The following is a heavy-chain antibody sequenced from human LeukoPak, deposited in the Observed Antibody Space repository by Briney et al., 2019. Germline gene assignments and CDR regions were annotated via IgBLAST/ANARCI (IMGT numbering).Heavy chain of an antibody. D-gene: IGHD3-22*01. CDR1: GFTFSSYG. J-gene: IGHJ4*02. Sequence: GGSLRLSCAASGFTFSSYGIPWVRQAPGKGLEWVAFIRSDESDIYYADSVKGRFTISRDNSKNMVYLQMNSLRAEDTAVYYCTRLITWGQGTLVTVSS. CDR3: TRLIT. CDR2: IRSDESDI. V-gene: IGHV3-30*02.